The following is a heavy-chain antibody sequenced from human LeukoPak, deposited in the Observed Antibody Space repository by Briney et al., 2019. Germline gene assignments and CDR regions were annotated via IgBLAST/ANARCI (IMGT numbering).Heavy chain of an antibody. CDR1: GVSISSGSYY. D-gene: IGHD3-22*01. V-gene: IGHV4-61*02. CDR2: IHTSGST. J-gene: IGHJ4*02. Sequence: PSETLSLTCTVSGVSISSGSYYWSWIRQPAGKGLEWIGRIHTSGSTNYNPSLKSRVTIPVDTSKNQFSLKLRSVTAADTAVYYCARDLDYYDSSGYYYPDYWGQGTLVTVSS. CDR3: ARDLDYYDSSGYYYPDY.